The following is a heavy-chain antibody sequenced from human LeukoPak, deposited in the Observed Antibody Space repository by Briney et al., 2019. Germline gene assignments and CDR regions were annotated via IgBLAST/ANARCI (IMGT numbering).Heavy chain of an antibody. CDR2: IYYSGSN. D-gene: IGHD6-13*01. V-gene: IGHV4-59*01. CDR1: GGSISSYY. J-gene: IGHJ6*03. Sequence: PWETLSLTCTVSGGSISSYYWSWIRQPPGKGLEWIGYIYYSGSNNYNPSLKSRVTISVDTSKNQFSRKLSSVTAADTGVYYCARGIAAAGSDYYYNYMDVWGKGITVTVSS. CDR3: ARGIAAAGSDYYYNYMDV.